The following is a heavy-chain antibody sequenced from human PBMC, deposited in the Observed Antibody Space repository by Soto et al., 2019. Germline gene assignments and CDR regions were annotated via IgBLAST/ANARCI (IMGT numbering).Heavy chain of an antibody. CDR2: IIPIFGTA. V-gene: IGHV1-69*01. CDR3: ARDWVLVGAQWFDP. J-gene: IGHJ5*02. Sequence: QVQLVQSGAEVKKPGSSVKVSCKASGGTFSSYAISWVRQAPGQGLEWMGGIIPIFGTANYAQKFQGRVTITADESTSTAYMELSGLRSEDTAVYYCARDWVLVGAQWFDPWGQGTLVTVSS. D-gene: IGHD1-26*01. CDR1: GGTFSSYA.